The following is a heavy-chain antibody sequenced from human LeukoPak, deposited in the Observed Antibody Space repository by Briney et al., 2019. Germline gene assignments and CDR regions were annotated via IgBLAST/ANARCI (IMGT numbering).Heavy chain of an antibody. CDR1: GYTFTSYY. V-gene: IGHV1-46*01. CDR2: INPSGGST. Sequence: GASVKVSCKASGYTFTSYYMHWVRQAPGQGLEWMGIINPSGGSTSYAQKFQGRVTMTRDMSTSTVYMELSSLRSEDTAVYYCARVILSGSSKGPFDYWGQGTLVTVSS. D-gene: IGHD1-26*01. J-gene: IGHJ4*02. CDR3: ARVILSGSSKGPFDY.